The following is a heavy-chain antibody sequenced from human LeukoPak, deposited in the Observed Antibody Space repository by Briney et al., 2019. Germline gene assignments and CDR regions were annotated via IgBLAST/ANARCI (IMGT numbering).Heavy chain of an antibody. CDR2: IIPIFGTA. CDR3: ARDNFGYDIFDP. CDR1: GGTFSSYA. J-gene: IGHJ5*02. D-gene: IGHD5-12*01. Sequence: SVKVSCKASGGTFSSYAISWVRQAPGQGLDWMGGIIPIFGTANYAQKFQGRVTITADESTSTAYMELSSLRSEDTAVYYCARDNFGYDIFDPWGQGTLVTVSS. V-gene: IGHV1-69*13.